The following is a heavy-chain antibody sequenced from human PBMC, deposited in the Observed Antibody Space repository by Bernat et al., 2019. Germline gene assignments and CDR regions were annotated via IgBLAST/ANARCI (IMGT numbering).Heavy chain of an antibody. J-gene: IGHJ6*03. Sequence: QVQLVESGGGLVKPGGSLRLSCAASGFTFRDYYMSWIRQAPGKGLDWVSYISSSNSYRNYADSVKGRFTISRDNAKNSLYLQMNRLRAEDTAVYYCARGTSTSAPYMDVWGKGTTVTVSS. CDR2: ISSSNSYR. CDR1: GFTFRDYY. V-gene: IGHV3-11*05. CDR3: ARGTSTSAPYMDV.